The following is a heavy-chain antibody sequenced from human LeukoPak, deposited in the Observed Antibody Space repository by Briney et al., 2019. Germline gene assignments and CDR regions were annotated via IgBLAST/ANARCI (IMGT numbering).Heavy chain of an antibody. J-gene: IGHJ4*02. CDR3: ARDYYDFWSGPLYYFDY. D-gene: IGHD3-3*01. V-gene: IGHV3-30*04. Sequence: GGSLRLSCAASGFTFSSYAMHWVRQAPGKGLEWVAVISYDGSNKYYADSVKGRFTISRDNSKNTLYLQMNSLRAEDTAVYYCARDYYDFWSGPLYYFDYWGQGTLVTVSS. CDR1: GFTFSSYA. CDR2: ISYDGSNK.